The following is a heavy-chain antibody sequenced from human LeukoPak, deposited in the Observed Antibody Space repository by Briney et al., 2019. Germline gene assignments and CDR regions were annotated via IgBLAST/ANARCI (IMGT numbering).Heavy chain of an antibody. CDR1: GSSFTSYW. CDR2: IYPGDSDT. Sequence: AASLQISSKGSGSSFTSYWIGWGRQLPGKGLEWMGIIYPGDSDTRYSPSFQGQVTISADKSISTAYLQWSSLKASDTAMYYCARLVGSGSYYNRVVACWGQGTLVTVSS. CDR3: ARLVGSGSYYNRVVAC. D-gene: IGHD3-10*01. J-gene: IGHJ4*02. V-gene: IGHV5-51*01.